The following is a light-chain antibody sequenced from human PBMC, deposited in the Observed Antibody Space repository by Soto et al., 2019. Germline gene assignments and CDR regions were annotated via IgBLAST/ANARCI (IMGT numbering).Light chain of an antibody. V-gene: IGKV3-15*01. CDR3: QQYNNWPWT. Sequence: EIEMTQSPAILSVSPGARATLSCRASQSVSSNLAWYQQKPGQAPRLLIYGASTRATGIPARFSGSGSGTELTITISSLQSEDCEVYYGQQYNNWPWTFGQGTKVDIK. CDR2: GAS. CDR1: QSVSSN. J-gene: IGKJ1*01.